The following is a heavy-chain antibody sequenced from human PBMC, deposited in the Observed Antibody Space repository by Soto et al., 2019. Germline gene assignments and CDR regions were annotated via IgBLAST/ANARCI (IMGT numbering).Heavy chain of an antibody. V-gene: IGHV3-74*01. CDR1: GFTFSTYW. Sequence: PGGSLRLSCAASGFTFSTYWMHWVRQAPGKGLVWVSRINGDGSSTSYADSVKGRFTISRDNAKNTLYLQMNSLRAEDTAVYYCAKDGYDFWSGYYNGMDVWGQGTTVTVSS. CDR2: INGDGSST. J-gene: IGHJ6*02. D-gene: IGHD3-3*01. CDR3: AKDGYDFWSGYYNGMDV.